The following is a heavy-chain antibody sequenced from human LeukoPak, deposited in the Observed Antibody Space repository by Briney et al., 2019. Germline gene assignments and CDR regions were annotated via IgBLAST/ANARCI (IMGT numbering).Heavy chain of an antibody. D-gene: IGHD2-21*01. CDR2: INRDGSEK. Sequence: GGSLRLSCAVSGFTFSTKSMNWVRQAPGKGLQWVANINRDGSEKHFLDSVEGRFTISRDNARKSLYLQMSSLRPQDTAVYFCVRGDWYFESWGQGTLVTVSS. CDR1: GFTFSTKS. J-gene: IGHJ4*02. CDR3: VRGDWYFES. V-gene: IGHV3-7*04.